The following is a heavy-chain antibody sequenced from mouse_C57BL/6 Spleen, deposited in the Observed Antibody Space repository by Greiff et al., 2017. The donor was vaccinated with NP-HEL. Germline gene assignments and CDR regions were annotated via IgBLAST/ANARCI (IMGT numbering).Heavy chain of an antibody. CDR1: GYTFTSYW. J-gene: IGHJ1*03. CDR2: INPSNGGT. V-gene: IGHV1-53*01. Sequence: QVQLQQPGTELVKPGASVKLSCKASGYTFTSYWMHWVKQRPGQGLEWIGNINPSNGGTNYNEKFKSKATLTVDKSSSTAYMQLGSLTSEDSAVYYCARPHGSRSYWYFDVWGTGTTVTVSS. CDR3: ARPHGSRSYWYFDV. D-gene: IGHD1-1*01.